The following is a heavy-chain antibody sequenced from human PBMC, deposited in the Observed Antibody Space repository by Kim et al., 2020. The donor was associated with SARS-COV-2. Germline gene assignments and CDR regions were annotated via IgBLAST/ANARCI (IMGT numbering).Heavy chain of an antibody. CDR1: GFTFGDYA. D-gene: IGHD3-16*01. J-gene: IGHJ4*02. V-gene: IGHV3-9*01. CDR3: AKELGEQLPPRNEMN. Sequence: GGSLRLSCAASGFTFGDYAMHWVRQAPGKGLEWVSGISWNSGSIGYADSVKGRFTISRDNAKNSLYLQMNSLRAEDTALYYCAKELGEQLPPRNEMNWGQGTLVTVSS. CDR2: ISWNSGSI.